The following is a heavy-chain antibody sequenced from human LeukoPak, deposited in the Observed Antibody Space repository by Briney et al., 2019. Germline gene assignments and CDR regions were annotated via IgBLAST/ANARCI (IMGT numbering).Heavy chain of an antibody. V-gene: IGHV3-23*01. CDR3: AKEGGSSTWYDGWFDT. J-gene: IGHJ5*02. Sequence: GGSLILSCAASGFTFSSYAMRWARQPPGKGLELDSGISGSGGSTYYADSVKGRFTISRDTSKNTLYLQMNTLRAEDTAVYYCAKEGGSSTWYDGWFDTWGQGTLVTVSS. CDR1: GFTFSSYA. CDR2: ISGSGGST. D-gene: IGHD6-13*01.